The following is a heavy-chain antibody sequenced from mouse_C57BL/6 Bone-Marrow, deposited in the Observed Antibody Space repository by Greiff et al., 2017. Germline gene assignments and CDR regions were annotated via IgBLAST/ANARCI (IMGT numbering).Heavy chain of an antibody. CDR1: GFTFSSYG. Sequence: DVKLVESGGDLVKPGGSLKLSCAASGFTFSSYGMSWVRQTPDKRLEWVATISSGGSYTYYPDSVKGRFTISRDNAKNTLYLQMSSLKSEDTAMYYCARQGGNYKEANWDFDVWGTGTTVTVS. CDR3: ARQGGNYKEANWDFDV. J-gene: IGHJ1*03. D-gene: IGHD2-1*01. V-gene: IGHV5-6*02. CDR2: ISSGGSYT.